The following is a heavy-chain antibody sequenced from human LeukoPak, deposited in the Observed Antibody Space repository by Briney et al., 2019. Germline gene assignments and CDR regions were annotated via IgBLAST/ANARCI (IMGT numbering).Heavy chain of an antibody. J-gene: IGHJ4*02. CDR3: ARLPHLRPFWSGYYRNVTDY. V-gene: IGHV4-34*01. D-gene: IGHD3-3*01. CDR1: GGSFSGYY. Sequence: SEALSLTCAVYGGSFSGYYWSWIRQPPGKGLEWIGEINHSGSTNYNPSLKSRVTISVDTSENQFSLKLSSVTAADTAVYYCARLPHLRPFWSGYYRNVTDYWGQGTLVTVSS. CDR2: INHSGST.